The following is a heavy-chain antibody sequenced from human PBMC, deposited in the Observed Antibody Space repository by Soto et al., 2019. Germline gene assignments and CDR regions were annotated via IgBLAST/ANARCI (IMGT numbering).Heavy chain of an antibody. J-gene: IGHJ4*02. Sequence: PGGSLRLSCVASGFIFSSYSMNWVRQVPGKGLEWVSHITSSSSVIYYADSVKGRFTVSRDNAKNSLYLQMNSLSAEDTAVYYCARFESHQKGNDYWGQGTLVTVSS. V-gene: IGHV3-48*01. D-gene: IGHD2-2*01. CDR3: ARFESHQKGNDY. CDR1: GFIFSSYS. CDR2: ITSSSSVI.